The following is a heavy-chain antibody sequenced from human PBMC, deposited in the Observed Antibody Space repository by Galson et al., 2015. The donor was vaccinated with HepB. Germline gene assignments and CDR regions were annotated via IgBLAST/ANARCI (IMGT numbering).Heavy chain of an antibody. CDR3: ARGGNDGVWDYTMDV. Sequence: SLRLSCAASGFTFSDYFMSWIRQAPGKGLERVSYISSSDTTIYYANSVKGRFTISRDNAKNSLFLQMNSLRAEDTAVYYCARGGNDGVWDYTMDVWAQGTTVTVSS. D-gene: IGHD1-1*01. CDR1: GFTFSDYF. J-gene: IGHJ6*02. CDR2: ISSSDTTI. V-gene: IGHV3-11*01.